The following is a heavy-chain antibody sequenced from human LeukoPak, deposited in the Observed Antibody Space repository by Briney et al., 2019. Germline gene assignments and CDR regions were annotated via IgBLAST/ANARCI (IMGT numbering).Heavy chain of an antibody. V-gene: IGHV1-69*05. J-gene: IGHJ4*02. Sequence: GASVKVSCKASGGTFSSHGFSWVRQAPGQGLEWMGGIIPIFGTTNYAQEFQGRVTITTDDSTSTGYMELSSLRSEDTAVYYCARRWPHSSGYYLFDYWGQGTLVTVSS. D-gene: IGHD3-22*01. CDR2: IIPIFGTT. CDR1: GGTFSSHG. CDR3: ARRWPHSSGYYLFDY.